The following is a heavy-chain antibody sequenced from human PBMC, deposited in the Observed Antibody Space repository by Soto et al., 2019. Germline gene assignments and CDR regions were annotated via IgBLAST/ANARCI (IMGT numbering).Heavy chain of an antibody. J-gene: IGHJ1*01. CDR2: ISYDGSNK. V-gene: IGHV3-30*04. Sequence: GGSLRLSCVASGFTFSSYAMHWVRQAPGKGLEWVAVISYDGSNKYYADSVKGRFTISRDNSKNTLYLQMNSLRAEDTAVYYCARDDLYDSSGYYLSEYFQHWGQGTLVTVSS. D-gene: IGHD3-22*01. CDR3: ARDDLYDSSGYYLSEYFQH. CDR1: GFTFSSYA.